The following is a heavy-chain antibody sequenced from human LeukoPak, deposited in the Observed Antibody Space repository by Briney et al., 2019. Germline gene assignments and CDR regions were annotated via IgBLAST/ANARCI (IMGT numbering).Heavy chain of an antibody. D-gene: IGHD3-10*01. Sequence: ASVKVSCKASGYTFTSYGISWVRQAPGQGLEWMGWMNPNSGNTGYAQKFQGRVTMTRNTSISTAYMELSSLRSDDTAVYYCARDGSGVWFDYWGQGTLVTVSS. V-gene: IGHV1-8*02. CDR1: GYTFTSYG. CDR3: ARDGSGVWFDY. J-gene: IGHJ4*02. CDR2: MNPNSGNT.